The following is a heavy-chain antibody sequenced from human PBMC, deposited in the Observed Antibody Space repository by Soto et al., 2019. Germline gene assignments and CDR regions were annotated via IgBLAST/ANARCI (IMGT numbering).Heavy chain of an antibody. J-gene: IGHJ3*02. CDR3: AREKVLRFLEWSPGGAFDI. V-gene: IGHV3-48*01. D-gene: IGHD3-3*01. CDR2: ISSSSSST. CDR1: GFTFSSYS. Sequence: GGSLRLSCAASGFTFSSYSMNWVRQAPGKGLEWVSYISSSSSSTYYADSVKGRFTISRDNSKNTLYLQMNSLRAEDTAVYYCAREKVLRFLEWSPGGAFDIWGQGTMVTVSS.